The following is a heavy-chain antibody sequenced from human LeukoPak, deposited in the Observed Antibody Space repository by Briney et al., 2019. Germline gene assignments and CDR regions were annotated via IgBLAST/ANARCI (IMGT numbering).Heavy chain of an antibody. Sequence: SESLSLTCTVSGGSISSYYWSWTRQPPGKGLEWIGYIYYSGSTNYNPSLKSRVTISVDTSKNQFSLKLSSVTAADTAVYYCASSPGGSYHLRYFDYWGQGTPVTVSS. CDR3: ASSPGGSYHLRYFDY. CDR1: GGSISSYY. J-gene: IGHJ4*02. D-gene: IGHD1-26*01. V-gene: IGHV4-59*08. CDR2: IYYSGST.